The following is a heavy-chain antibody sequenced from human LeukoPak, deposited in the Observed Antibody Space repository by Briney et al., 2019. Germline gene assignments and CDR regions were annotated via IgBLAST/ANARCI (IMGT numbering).Heavy chain of an antibody. D-gene: IGHD2-2*01. CDR1: GGSISSGNYY. J-gene: IGHJ6*03. CDR2: IYSGGSN. V-gene: IGHV4-61*09. Sequence: SETLSLTCTVSGGSISSGNYYWTWIRQPAGKGLEWIGHIYSGGSNNFHPSLKSRVTISVDTSKTQLFLKLTSVTAADTAVYYCGRGKYCGDTRCHGYYYMDVWGKGTTVTVSS. CDR3: GRGKYCGDTRCHGYYYMDV.